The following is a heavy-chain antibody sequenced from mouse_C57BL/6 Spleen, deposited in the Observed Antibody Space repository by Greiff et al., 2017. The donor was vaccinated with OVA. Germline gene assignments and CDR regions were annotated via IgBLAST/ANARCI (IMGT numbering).Heavy chain of an antibody. Sequence: QVQLQQPGAELVKPGASVKLSCKASGYTFTSYWMQWVKQRPGQGLEWIGEIDPSDSYTNYNQKFKGKATVTVDTSSSTAYMQLSSLTSEDSAVYYCARGQYFDYWGQGTTLTVSS. V-gene: IGHV1-50*01. CDR1: GYTFTSYW. J-gene: IGHJ2*01. CDR2: IDPSDSYT. CDR3: ARGQYFDY.